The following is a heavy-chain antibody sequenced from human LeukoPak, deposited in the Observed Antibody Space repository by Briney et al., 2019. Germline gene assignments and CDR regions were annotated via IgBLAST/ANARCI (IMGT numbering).Heavy chain of an antibody. J-gene: IGHJ4*02. CDR2: INPNSGGT. V-gene: IGHV1-2*06. Sequence: ASVKVSCKASGYTFTGYYMHWVRQAPGQGLEWMGRINPNSGGTNYAQKFQGRVTMTRDTSISTAYMELIRLRSDDTAVYYCAATEEYYDFWSGYRQPDYWGQGTLVTVSS. CDR1: GYTFTGYY. D-gene: IGHD3-3*01. CDR3: AATEEYYDFWSGYRQPDY.